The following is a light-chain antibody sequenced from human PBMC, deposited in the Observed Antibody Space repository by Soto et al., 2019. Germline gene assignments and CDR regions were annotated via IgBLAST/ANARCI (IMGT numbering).Light chain of an antibody. Sequence: DIQMTQSPSSLSASVGDRVTITCRASQSISSYLNWYQQKPGKAPKLLIYAASSLRSGVPSRFSGSGSGTDFTLTISSLQPEDFATYYCQQSYSTPFDFGQGTRLEIK. V-gene: IGKV1-39*01. CDR1: QSISSY. CDR3: QQSYSTPFD. J-gene: IGKJ5*01. CDR2: AAS.